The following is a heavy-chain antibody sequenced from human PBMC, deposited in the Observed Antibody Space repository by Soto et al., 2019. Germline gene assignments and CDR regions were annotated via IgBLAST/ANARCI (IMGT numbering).Heavy chain of an antibody. J-gene: IGHJ1*01. Sequence: QVQLVQSGAEVKKPGSSLKVSCKASGGTFNNFAVYWVRQAPGQGLEWMGRVVPFFGSSTYAEKFEDRVSMPVDESTATAYLDLRSLTSEDTAVYYCATVDYDARGYFQHWGQGTLITVS. CDR1: GGTFNNFA. V-gene: IGHV1-69*01. D-gene: IGHD4-17*01. CDR3: ATVDYDARGYFQH. CDR2: VVPFFGSS.